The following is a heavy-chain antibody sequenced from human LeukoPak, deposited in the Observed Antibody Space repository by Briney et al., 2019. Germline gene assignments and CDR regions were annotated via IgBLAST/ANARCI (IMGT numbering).Heavy chain of an antibody. Sequence: GGSLRLSCAASGFTFSSYAMSWVRQAPGKGLEWVSAISGSGGSTYYADSVKGRFTISRDNSKNTLYLQMNSPRAEDTAVYYCAKGGGNTRDAFDIWGQGTMVTASS. CDR2: ISGSGGST. D-gene: IGHD3-16*01. J-gene: IGHJ3*02. CDR1: GFTFSSYA. V-gene: IGHV3-23*01. CDR3: AKGGGNTRDAFDI.